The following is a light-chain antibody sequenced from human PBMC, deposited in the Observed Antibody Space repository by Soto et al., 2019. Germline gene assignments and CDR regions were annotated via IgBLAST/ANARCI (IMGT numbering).Light chain of an antibody. CDR1: SSDVGAYIY. Sequence: QSVLTHPASVSGSPGQSITISCTGTSSDVGAYIYVSWYQQHPGKAPKLMIYDITNRPSGVSNRFSGSKYGNTASLTISGLQAEDEADYYCVSFTTSSSYVFGTGTKVTVL. CDR2: DIT. J-gene: IGLJ1*01. V-gene: IGLV2-14*01. CDR3: VSFTTSSSYV.